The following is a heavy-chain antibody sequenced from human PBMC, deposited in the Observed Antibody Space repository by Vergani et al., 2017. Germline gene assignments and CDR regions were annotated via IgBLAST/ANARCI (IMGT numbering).Heavy chain of an antibody. CDR3: ASDTNSGQRADR. D-gene: IGHD2-8*01. CDR2: IYHSGGA. CDR1: GGSITSSSYY. J-gene: IGHJ5*02. V-gene: IGHV4-39*07. Sequence: QLHLQESGPGLVKPSETLSLTCTVSGGSITSSSYYWGWLRQPPGKGLEWIGNIYHSGGAYYNPSLKGRVTISVDTSKNQFSLTLTSVTAADTAVYYCASDTNSGQRADRWGQGILVTVTS.